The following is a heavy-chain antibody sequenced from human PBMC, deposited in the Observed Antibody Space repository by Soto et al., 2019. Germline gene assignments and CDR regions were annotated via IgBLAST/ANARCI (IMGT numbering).Heavy chain of an antibody. D-gene: IGHD2-2*01. CDR2: ISGSGGTS. Sequence: PXGSLRLSFAASGFSFSSYSMSWVRQAPGKGLEWVSAISGSGGTSYYADSVKGRFTISRDSSKNTVYLQMNSLRAEDTAVYFCANAYCSSTSCRADYLQNWGQGTLVTVSS. CDR3: ANAYCSSTSCRADYLQN. V-gene: IGHV3-23*01. CDR1: GFSFSSYS. J-gene: IGHJ1*01.